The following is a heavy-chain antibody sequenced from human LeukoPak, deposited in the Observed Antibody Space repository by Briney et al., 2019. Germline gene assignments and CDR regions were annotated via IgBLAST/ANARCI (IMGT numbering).Heavy chain of an antibody. Sequence: PGGSLRLSCVASGFTFNLYGMHWVRQAPGKGLEWVAFIRYDGSNKYYADSVKGRFTISRDNSKNTLYLQVNSLRAEDTAVYYCARDSTFYDILTEGWFDPWGQGTLVTVSS. CDR2: IRYDGSNK. CDR1: GFTFNLYG. D-gene: IGHD3-9*01. V-gene: IGHV3-30*02. CDR3: ARDSTFYDILTEGWFDP. J-gene: IGHJ5*02.